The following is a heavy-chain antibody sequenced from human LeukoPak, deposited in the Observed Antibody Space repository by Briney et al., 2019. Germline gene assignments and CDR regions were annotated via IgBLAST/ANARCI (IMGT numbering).Heavy chain of an antibody. CDR2: ISSTSSYI. J-gene: IGHJ6*04. Sequence: GGSLRLSCAASGFTFSSYSMNWVRQAPGKGLEWVSSISSTSSYIYYADSVKGRFTISRDDAKNSLFLQMNSLRAEDTAVYYCARPHCSSASCYGVDVWGKGTTVTVSS. CDR1: GFTFSSYS. D-gene: IGHD2-2*01. CDR3: ARPHCSSASCYGVDV. V-gene: IGHV3-21*01.